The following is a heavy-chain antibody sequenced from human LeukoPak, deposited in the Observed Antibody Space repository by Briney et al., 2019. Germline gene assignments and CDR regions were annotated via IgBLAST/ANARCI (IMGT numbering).Heavy chain of an antibody. J-gene: IGHJ4*02. D-gene: IGHD5-24*01. V-gene: IGHV4-59*08. CDR3: ARRGDGYNPAGGFDY. CDR2: IYYSGST. CDR1: GDSISSFY. Sequence: SETLSLTCTVSGDSISSFYWSWIRQPPGKGLEWIGYIYYSGSTNYNPPLKSRVTISVDTSKNQFSLKLSSVTAADTAVYYCARRGDGYNPAGGFDYWGQGTLVTVSS.